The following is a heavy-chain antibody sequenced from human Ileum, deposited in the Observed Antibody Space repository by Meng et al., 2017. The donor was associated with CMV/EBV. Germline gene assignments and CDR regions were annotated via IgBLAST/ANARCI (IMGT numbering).Heavy chain of an antibody. J-gene: IGHJ4*02. CDR3: ARNYGSGNWNFFHY. V-gene: IGHV4-4*07. D-gene: IGHD3-10*01. CDR2: IYTSGTT. CDR1: GGSISNYS. Sequence: ESDPGLVKTSETLSLTRYGSGGSISNYSWSWIRQPAGKGLEWIAHIYTSGTTNYNPSLKSRVTMSVDTSRNQFSLKLTSVTAADTAVYYCARNYGSGNWNFFHYWGQGTLVTVSS.